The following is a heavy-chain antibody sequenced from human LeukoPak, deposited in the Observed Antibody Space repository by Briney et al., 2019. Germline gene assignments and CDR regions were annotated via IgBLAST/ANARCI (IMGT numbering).Heavy chain of an antibody. CDR1: GGSISSYY. J-gene: IGHJ4*02. Sequence: SETLSLTCTVSGGSISSYYWSWIRQPPGKGLEWIGDIYYSGSTNYNPSLKSRVTISVDTSKNQFSLKLSSVTAADTAVYYCVRAVAYCGGDCQSRFDYWGQGTLVTVSS. D-gene: IGHD2-21*02. CDR3: VRAVAYCGGDCQSRFDY. CDR2: IYYSGST. V-gene: IGHV4-59*01.